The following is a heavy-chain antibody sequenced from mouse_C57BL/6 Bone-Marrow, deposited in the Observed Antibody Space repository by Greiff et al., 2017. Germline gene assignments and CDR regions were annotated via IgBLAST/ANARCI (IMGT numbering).Heavy chain of an antibody. J-gene: IGHJ4*01. V-gene: IGHV5-6*01. Sequence: EVKVVESGGDLVKPGGSLKLSCAASGFTFSSYGMSWVRQTPDKRLEWVATISSGGSYTYYPDSVKGRFTISRDNAKNTLYLQRSSLKSEDTAMYYCARHWNYDYYAMDYWGQGTSVTVSS. CDR3: ARHWNYDYYAMDY. D-gene: IGHD1-1*01. CDR1: GFTFSSYG. CDR2: ISSGGSYT.